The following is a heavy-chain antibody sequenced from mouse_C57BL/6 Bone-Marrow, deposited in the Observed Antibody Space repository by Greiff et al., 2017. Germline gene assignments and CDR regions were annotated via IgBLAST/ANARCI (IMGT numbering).Heavy chain of an antibody. CDR1: GFTFTDYY. V-gene: IGHV7-3*01. CDR3: ARYYYGSSYGADY. Sequence: EVNVVESGGGLVQPGGSLSLSCAASGFTFTDYYMSWVRQPPGKALEWLGFIRNKANGYTTEYSASVKGRFTISRDNSKSILYLQMNALRAEDSATYYCARYYYGSSYGADYWGQGTTLTVSS. D-gene: IGHD1-1*01. J-gene: IGHJ2*01. CDR2: IRNKANGYTT.